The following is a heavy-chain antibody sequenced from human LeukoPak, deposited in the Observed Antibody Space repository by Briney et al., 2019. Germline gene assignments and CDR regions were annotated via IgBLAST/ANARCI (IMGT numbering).Heavy chain of an antibody. J-gene: IGHJ4*02. CDR3: ARFSSYLDC. V-gene: IGHV3-21*01. Sequence: GGSLRLSCAASGFTFSSYTMNWVRQAPGKGLEWVSSISGGSSLTYYADSVKGRLTISRDNAKNSLYLQVNSLRAEDTAVYYCARFSSYLDCWGQGALVTVSP. D-gene: IGHD2-2*01. CDR2: ISGGSSLT. CDR1: GFTFSSYT.